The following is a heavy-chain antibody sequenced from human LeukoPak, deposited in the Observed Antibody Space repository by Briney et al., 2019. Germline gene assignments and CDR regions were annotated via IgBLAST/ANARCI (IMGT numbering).Heavy chain of an antibody. D-gene: IGHD6-13*01. Sequence: GGSLRLSCAASGFTFSSYWMSWVRQAPGKGLEWVANIKQDGSEKYYVDSVKGRFTISRDNAKNSLYLQMNSLRAEDTAVYYCARSGPSSSWYSFAPYYFDYWGQGTLVTVSS. CDR3: ARSGPSSSWYSFAPYYFDY. J-gene: IGHJ4*02. CDR2: IKQDGSEK. CDR1: GFTFSSYW. V-gene: IGHV3-7*01.